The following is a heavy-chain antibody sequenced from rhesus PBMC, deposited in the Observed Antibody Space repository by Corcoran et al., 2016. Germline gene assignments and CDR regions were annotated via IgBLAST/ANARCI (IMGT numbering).Heavy chain of an antibody. CDR2: ISGSSGST. D-gene: IGHD5-12*01. CDR1: GGSVSRSHW. Sequence: QVQLQESGPGLVQPSETLSLTCAVSGGSVSRSHWWSWLRQPKGKGLEWLGYISGSSGSTYYNPSLKSLGTITTDTSKNQFSLKLSAVTAADTAVYYCARDTCDYWGQGVLVTVSS. J-gene: IGHJ4*01. V-gene: IGHV4-65*01. CDR3: ARDTCDY.